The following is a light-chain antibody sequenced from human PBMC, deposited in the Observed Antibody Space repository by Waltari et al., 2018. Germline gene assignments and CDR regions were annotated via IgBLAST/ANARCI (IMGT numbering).Light chain of an antibody. CDR3: SSYTSSITLVV. Sequence: QSALTQPASVSGSPGQSITISCTGTSSDVGGYNYVSWYQRHPGNAPKHLIYEVSNRPSVVSKRFSGSKSVHTASLTVSRLQAEDEADDYCSSYTSSITLVVFGGGAKLTVL. J-gene: IGLJ2*01. V-gene: IGLV2-14*01. CDR2: EVS. CDR1: SSDVGGYNY.